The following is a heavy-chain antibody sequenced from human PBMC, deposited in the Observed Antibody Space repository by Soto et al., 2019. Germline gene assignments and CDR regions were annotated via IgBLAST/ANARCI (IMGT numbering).Heavy chain of an antibody. CDR3: AKSAQIYIVGATVAHDY. D-gene: IGHD1-26*01. CDR2: ISGSGGST. J-gene: IGHJ4*02. CDR1: GFTFSSYA. V-gene: IGHV3-23*01. Sequence: GGSLRLSCAASGFTFSSYAISWVRQAPGKGLEWVSAISGSGGSTYYADSVKGRFTISRDNSKNTLYLQMNSLRAEDTAVYYCAKSAQIYIVGATVAHDYWGQGTLVTVSS.